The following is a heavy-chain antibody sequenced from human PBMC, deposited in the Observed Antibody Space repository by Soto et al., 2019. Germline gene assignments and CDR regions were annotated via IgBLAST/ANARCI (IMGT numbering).Heavy chain of an antibody. D-gene: IGHD1-26*01. CDR2: IYYSGST. CDR3: AGPGQGYSSDY. J-gene: IGHJ4*02. V-gene: IGHV4-39*01. CDR1: GGSISSSSYY. Sequence: QLQLQESGPGLVKPSETLSLTCTVSGGSISSSSYYWGWIRQPPGKGLEWIGSIYYSGSTYYNPSLKSRVTISVDTSKNQFSLKLSSVTAADTAVYYCAGPGQGYSSDYWGQGTLVTVSS.